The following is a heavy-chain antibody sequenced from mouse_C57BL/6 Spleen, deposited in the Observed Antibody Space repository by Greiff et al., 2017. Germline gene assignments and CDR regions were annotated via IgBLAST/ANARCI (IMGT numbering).Heavy chain of an antibody. Sequence: QVQLKESGAELVKPGASVKISCKASGYAFSSYWMNWVKQRPGKGLEWIGQIYPGDGDTNYNGKFKGKATLTADKSSSTAYMQLSSLTSEDSAVYFCARHYGSSPPFDYWGQGTTLTVSS. J-gene: IGHJ2*01. CDR2: IYPGDGDT. CDR1: GYAFSSYW. D-gene: IGHD1-1*01. V-gene: IGHV1-80*01. CDR3: ARHYGSSPPFDY.